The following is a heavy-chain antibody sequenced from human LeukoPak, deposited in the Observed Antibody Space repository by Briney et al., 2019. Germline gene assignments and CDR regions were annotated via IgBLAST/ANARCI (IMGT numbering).Heavy chain of an antibody. CDR2: INPNSGGT. CDR1: GYTFTGYY. V-gene: IGHV1-2*02. D-gene: IGHD4-17*01. CDR3: ARGIGYGDYADFDY. Sequence: ASVKVSCKASGYTFTGYYMHWARQAPGQGLEWMGWINPNSGGTNYAQKFQGRVTMTRDTSISTAYMELSRLRSDDTAVYYCARGIGYGDYADFDYWGQGTLVTVSS. J-gene: IGHJ4*02.